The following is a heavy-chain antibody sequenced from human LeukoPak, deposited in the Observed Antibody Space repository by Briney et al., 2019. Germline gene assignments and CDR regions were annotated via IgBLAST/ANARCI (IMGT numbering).Heavy chain of an antibody. CDR3: ARGSLTYYDSSGYYYRAFDI. J-gene: IGHJ3*02. Sequence: SSETLSLTCTVSGGSISSGGYYWSWIRQHPGKGLEWLGYIYYSGSTYYNPSLKSRVTISVDTSKNQFSLKLSSVTAADTAVYYCARGSLTYYDSSGYYYRAFDIWGQGTMVTVSS. V-gene: IGHV4-31*03. D-gene: IGHD3-22*01. CDR1: GGSISSGGYY. CDR2: IYYSGST.